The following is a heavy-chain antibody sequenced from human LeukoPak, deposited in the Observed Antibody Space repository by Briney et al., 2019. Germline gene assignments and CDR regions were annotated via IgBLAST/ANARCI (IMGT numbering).Heavy chain of an antibody. J-gene: IGHJ3*02. CDR1: GGSISSGGYY. D-gene: IGHD3-3*01. Sequence: SETLSLTCTVSGGSISSGGYYWSWIRQHPGKGLEWIGYIYYSGSTYYNPSLKSRVTISVDTSKNQFPLKLSSVTAADTAVYYCARVPCITIFGVVIMGAFDIWGQGTMVTVSS. V-gene: IGHV4-31*03. CDR2: IYYSGST. CDR3: ARVPCITIFGVVIMGAFDI.